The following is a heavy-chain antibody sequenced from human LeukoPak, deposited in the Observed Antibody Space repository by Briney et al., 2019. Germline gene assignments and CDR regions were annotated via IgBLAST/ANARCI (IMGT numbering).Heavy chain of an antibody. CDR2: IYYSGST. CDR1: GGSISSYY. CDR3: ARHVTLRGSYYDSSGYSNSLDAFDI. Sequence: KPSETLSLTCTVSGGSISSYYWSWIRQPPGKGLEWIGYIYYSGSTNYNPSLKSRVTISIDTSKSQFSLKLSSVTAADTAVYYCARHVTLRGSYYDSSGYSNSLDAFDIWGQGTMVTVSS. D-gene: IGHD3-22*01. J-gene: IGHJ3*02. V-gene: IGHV4-59*08.